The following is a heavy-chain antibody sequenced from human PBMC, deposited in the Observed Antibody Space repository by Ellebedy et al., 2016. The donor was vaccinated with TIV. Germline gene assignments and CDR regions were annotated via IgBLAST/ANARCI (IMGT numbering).Heavy chain of an antibody. V-gene: IGHV4-39*07. Sequence: GSLRLXXTVSGGSISSSSYYWGWIRQPPGKGLEWIGSIYYSGSTYYSPSLKSRVTISVDASSNQFSLKLSSVTAADTAVYYCARDRIDVAGTSLDYWGQGTLVTVSS. D-gene: IGHD6-13*01. J-gene: IGHJ4*02. CDR2: IYYSGST. CDR3: ARDRIDVAGTSLDY. CDR1: GGSISSSSYY.